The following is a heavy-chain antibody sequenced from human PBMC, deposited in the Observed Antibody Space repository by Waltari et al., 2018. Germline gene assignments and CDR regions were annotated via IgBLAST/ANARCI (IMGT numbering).Heavy chain of an antibody. V-gene: IGHV3-23*04. CDR3: AKEGEDIVVVVAAGAFDI. D-gene: IGHD2-15*01. Sequence: EVQLVASGGGLVHPGGSLRLSCAASGFTFSGYAMSWVRQAHGKGLEWVSAISGSGGSTYYADSVKGRFTISRDNSKNTLYLQMNSLRAEDTAVYYCAKEGEDIVVVVAAGAFDIWGQGTMVTVSS. J-gene: IGHJ3*02. CDR1: GFTFSGYA. CDR2: ISGSGGST.